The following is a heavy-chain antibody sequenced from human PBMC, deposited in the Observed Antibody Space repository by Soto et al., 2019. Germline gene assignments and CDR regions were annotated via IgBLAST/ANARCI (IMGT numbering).Heavy chain of an antibody. CDR2: IWYDGSYK. J-gene: IGHJ4*02. Sequence: GGSLRLSCAASGFTFSSYAMHWVRQAPGKGLEWVAVIWYDGSYKFYADSVKGRFTISRDNSKNTLFLQMNSLRAEDTAVYYCARARYYDSSGYYSAFDYWGQGTLVTVSS. CDR1: GFTFSSYA. V-gene: IGHV3-33*08. CDR3: ARARYYDSSGYYSAFDY. D-gene: IGHD3-22*01.